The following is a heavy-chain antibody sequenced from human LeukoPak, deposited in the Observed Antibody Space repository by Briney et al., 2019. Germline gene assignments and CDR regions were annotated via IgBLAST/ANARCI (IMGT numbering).Heavy chain of an antibody. Sequence: PGGSLRLSCAASGFTFSSYSMNWVRQAPGKGLEWVSSISSSSSYIYYADSVKGRFTISRDNAKNSLYLQMNSLRAEDTAVYYCARVEWFGESFCDYWGQGTLVTVSS. J-gene: IGHJ4*02. CDR1: GFTFSSYS. CDR2: ISSSSSYI. CDR3: ARVEWFGESFCDY. V-gene: IGHV3-21*01. D-gene: IGHD3-10*01.